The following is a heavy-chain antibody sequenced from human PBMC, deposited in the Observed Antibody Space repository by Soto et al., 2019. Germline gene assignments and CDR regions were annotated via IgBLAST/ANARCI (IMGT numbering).Heavy chain of an antibody. CDR3: ARGGGIAVAGTHLHY. CDR2: ISGSGAGT. D-gene: IGHD6-19*01. CDR1: GFTFSGYA. Sequence: GGSLRLSCAASGFTFSGYAMSWVRQAPGKGLDWVSGISGSGAGTNYADSVRGRFTISRDNSKNTLYLQMSSLRAEDTAVYYCARGGGIAVAGTHLHYWGQGTLVTVSS. V-gene: IGHV3-23*01. J-gene: IGHJ4*02.